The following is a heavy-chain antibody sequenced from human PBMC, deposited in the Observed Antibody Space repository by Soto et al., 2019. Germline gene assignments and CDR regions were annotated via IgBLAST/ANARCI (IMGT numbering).Heavy chain of an antibody. J-gene: IGHJ4*02. CDR1: GFTFSSYW. V-gene: IGHV3-7*01. D-gene: IGHD6-13*01. CDR2: IKQDGSEK. Sequence: PGGSLRLSCAASGFTFSSYWMSWVRQAPGKGLEWVANIKQDGSEKHYVDSVRGRFTISRDNAKNSLYLQMNSLRAEDTAVYYCARVRIAAAVHGDRFDYWGQGTLVTVSS. CDR3: ARVRIAAAVHGDRFDY.